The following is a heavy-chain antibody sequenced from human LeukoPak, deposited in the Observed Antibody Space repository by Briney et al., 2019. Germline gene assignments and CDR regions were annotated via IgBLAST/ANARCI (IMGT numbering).Heavy chain of an antibody. J-gene: IGHJ5*02. D-gene: IGHD3-10*01. V-gene: IGHV4-31*03. CDR2: IYYSGST. Sequence: PSQTLSLTCTVSGGSICSGGYYWRWIRQHPGKGLEWIGYIYYSGSTYYNPSLKSRVTISVDTSKNQFSLKLSSVTAADTAVYYCAGGSRSGRFDPWGQGTLVTVSS. CDR3: AGGSRSGRFDP. CDR1: GGSICSGGYY.